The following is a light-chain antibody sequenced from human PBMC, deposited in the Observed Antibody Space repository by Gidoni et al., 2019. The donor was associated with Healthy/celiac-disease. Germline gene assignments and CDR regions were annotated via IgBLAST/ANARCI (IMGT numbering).Light chain of an antibody. J-gene: IGKJ4*01. CDR2: LGS. CDR3: MQALQTPLT. Sequence: IVMTQFPLSMPVTPGEPASISCRSSQSLLHSNGYNYLDWYLQKPGQSPQILIYLGSNRASGVPDRFSGSGSGADFTLKISRVEAEDVGVYYCMQALQTPLTFGGXTKVEIK. CDR1: QSLLHSNGYNY. V-gene: IGKV2-28*01.